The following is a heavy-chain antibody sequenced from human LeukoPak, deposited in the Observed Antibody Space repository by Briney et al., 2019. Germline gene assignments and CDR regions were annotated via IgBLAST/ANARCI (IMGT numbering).Heavy chain of an antibody. CDR3: ARTDYGDNFDP. D-gene: IGHD4-17*01. J-gene: IGHJ5*02. CDR2: INPDSGGT. CDR1: GYTFNNYY. Sequence: ASVKVSCKASGYTFNNYYLHWVRQAPGQGLQWMGWINPDSGGTNYAQKFQGRVTMTRDTSINTVYMELSGLRSDDTAVYYCARTDYGDNFDPWGQGTLVTVSS. V-gene: IGHV1-2*02.